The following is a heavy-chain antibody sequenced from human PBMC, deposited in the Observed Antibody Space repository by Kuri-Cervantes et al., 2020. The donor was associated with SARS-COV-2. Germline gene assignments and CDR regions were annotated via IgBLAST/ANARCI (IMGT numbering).Heavy chain of an antibody. CDR3: ARDLAYYSSGYAFDY. V-gene: IGHV4-61*02. J-gene: IGHJ4*02. CDR1: GGSISSGSYY. CDR2: IYTSGST. Sequence: SETLSLTCTVSGGSISSGSYYWSWIRQPAGKGLEWIGRIYTSGSTNYNPSLKSRVTISVDTSKNQFSLKLSSVTAADTAVYYCARDLAYYSSGYAFDYWGQGTLVTVSS. D-gene: IGHD3-22*01.